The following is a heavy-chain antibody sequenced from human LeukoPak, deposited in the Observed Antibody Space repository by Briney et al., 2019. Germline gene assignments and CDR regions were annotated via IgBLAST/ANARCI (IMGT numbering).Heavy chain of an antibody. D-gene: IGHD6-13*01. J-gene: IGHJ4*02. CDR2: ISAYNGNT. CDR3: ARIRQQLDFDY. V-gene: IGHV1-18*01. CDR1: GYTFTSYG. Sequence: ASVKVSCKASGYTFTSYGTSWVRQAPGQGLEWMGWISAYNGNTNYAQKLQGRVTMTRNTSISTAYMELSSLRSEDTAVYYCARIRQQLDFDYWGQGTLVTVSS.